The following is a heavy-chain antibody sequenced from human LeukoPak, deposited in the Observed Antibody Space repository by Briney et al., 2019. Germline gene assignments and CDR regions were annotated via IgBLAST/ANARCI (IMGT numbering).Heavy chain of an antibody. D-gene: IGHD2-8*01. CDR2: IYADGTT. J-gene: IGHJ2*01. V-gene: IGHV3-53*01. CDR1: GFTFSSYS. Sequence: PGGSLRLSCAASGFTFSSYSMNWVRQAPGKGLDWVAHIYADGTTFYTDSAKGRFTLSRDNSQNKLFLQMNSLRADDTAVYYCVRGTSGYFDLWGRGALVTVSS. CDR3: VRGTSGYFDL.